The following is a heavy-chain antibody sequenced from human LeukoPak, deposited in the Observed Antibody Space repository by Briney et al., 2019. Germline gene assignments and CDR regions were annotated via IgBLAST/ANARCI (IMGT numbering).Heavy chain of an antibody. CDR3: TMIEWERWRG. D-gene: IGHD1-26*01. J-gene: IGHJ4*02. CDR2: IYYSGST. V-gene: IGHV4-59*01. Sequence: PSETLSLTCTVSGGSISSYYWSWIRQPPGKGLEWIGYIYYSGSTNYNPSLKSRVTISVDTSKNQFSLKLSSVTAADTAVYYCTMIEWERWRGWGQGTLVTVSS. CDR1: GGSISSYY.